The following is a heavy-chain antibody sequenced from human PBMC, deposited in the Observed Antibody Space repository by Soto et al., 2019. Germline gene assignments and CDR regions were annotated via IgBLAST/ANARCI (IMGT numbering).Heavy chain of an antibody. Sequence: ASVKVSCKASGYTFTSYGISWVRQAPGQGLERMGWISAYNGNTNYAQKLQGRVTMTTDTSTSTSYMELRSLRSDDTAVYFCACVRSTSYPLYYYYGMDVWGQGTTVTVSS. V-gene: IGHV1-18*01. CDR3: ACVRSTSYPLYYYYGMDV. J-gene: IGHJ6*02. CDR1: GYTFTSYG. CDR2: ISAYNGNT. D-gene: IGHD2-2*01.